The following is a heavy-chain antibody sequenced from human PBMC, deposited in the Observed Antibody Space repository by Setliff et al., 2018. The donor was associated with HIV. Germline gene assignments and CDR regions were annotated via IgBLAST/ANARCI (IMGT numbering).Heavy chain of an antibody. V-gene: IGHV4-4*02. CDR2: IYHSGST. Sequence: PSETLSLTCAVSGGSISSSNWWSWVRQPPGKGLEWIGEIYHSGSTKYNPSLKSRVTISVDKSRNQLSLNLRSVTAADTAVYYCAREAVLFGGSYRFDYWGQGTLVTVSS. CDR1: GGSISSSNW. J-gene: IGHJ4*02. D-gene: IGHD1-26*01. CDR3: AREAVLFGGSYRFDY.